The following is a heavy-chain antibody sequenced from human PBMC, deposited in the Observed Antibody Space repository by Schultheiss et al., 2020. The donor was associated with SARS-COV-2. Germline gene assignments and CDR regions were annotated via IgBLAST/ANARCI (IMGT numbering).Heavy chain of an antibody. D-gene: IGHD3-3*01. J-gene: IGHJ6*03. CDR2: IYYSGSS. Sequence: SETLSLTCTVSGGSISSGSYYWTWNRQPPGKGLEWIGYIYYSGSSSYNPSLKSRVTISIDRSKNQFSLKLSSVTAADTAVYYCARESASYDFWSGYYRGNYYYYMDVWGKGTTVTVSS. CDR1: GGSISSGSYY. CDR3: ARESASYDFWSGYYRGNYYYYMDV. V-gene: IGHV4-61*01.